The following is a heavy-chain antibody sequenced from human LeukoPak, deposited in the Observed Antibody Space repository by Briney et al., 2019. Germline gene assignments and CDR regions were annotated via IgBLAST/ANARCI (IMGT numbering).Heavy chain of an antibody. V-gene: IGHV1-2*02. CDR3: ARDGRYYYDSSGYYDDEMEDY. CDR2: INPNSGGT. Sequence: RASVKVSCKASGYTFTGYYMHWVRQAPGQGLEWMGWINPNSGGTNYAQKLQGRVTMTRDTSISTAYMELSRLRSDDTAVYYCARDGRYYYDSSGYYDDEMEDYWGQGTLVTVSS. J-gene: IGHJ4*02. D-gene: IGHD3-22*01. CDR1: GYTFTGYY.